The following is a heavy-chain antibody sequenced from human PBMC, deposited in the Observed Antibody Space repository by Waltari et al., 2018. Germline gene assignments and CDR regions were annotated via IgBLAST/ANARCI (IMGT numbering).Heavy chain of an antibody. CDR2: ISSSSSYI. J-gene: IGHJ4*02. CDR1: GFTFSSYG. Sequence: VQLVESGGGVVQPGRSLRLPCAASGFTFSSYGMNWVRRAPGKGLEWVSSISSSSSYIYYADSVKGRFTISRDNAKNSLYLQMNSLRAEDTAVYYCLSRSSGWYVDYYFDYWGQGTLVTVSS. CDR3: LSRSSGWYVDYYFDY. D-gene: IGHD6-19*01. V-gene: IGHV3-21*01.